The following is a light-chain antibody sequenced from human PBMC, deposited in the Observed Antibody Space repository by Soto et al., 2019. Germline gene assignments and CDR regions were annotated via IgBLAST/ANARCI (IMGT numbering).Light chain of an antibody. CDR2: DAS. V-gene: IGKV1-33*01. CDR1: HDVSRN. CDR3: QQYNSMLS. Sequence: DIQMTQSPSSLSASEGDRVTITCQSSHDVSRNLNWFQQKPGEAPQLLIYDASNLERGAPSRFSGSGSGTYFTLTISSLQPEDVATYYCQQYNSMLSFGGGTEVEIK. J-gene: IGKJ4*01.